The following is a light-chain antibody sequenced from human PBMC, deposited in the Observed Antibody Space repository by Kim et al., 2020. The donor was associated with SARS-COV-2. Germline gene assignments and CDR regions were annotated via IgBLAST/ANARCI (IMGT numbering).Light chain of an antibody. V-gene: IGKV1-39*01. J-gene: IGKJ3*01. CDR1: QSISSH. CDR3: QQSYRTPLT. CDR2: AAS. Sequence: DIQMTQSPSSLSASVGDRVTITCRASQSISSHLNWYQQKPGKAPKLLIYAASSLQSGVPSRFSGSGSGTDFTLTISSLQPEDFATYYCQQSYRTPLTFGPGTKVDIK.